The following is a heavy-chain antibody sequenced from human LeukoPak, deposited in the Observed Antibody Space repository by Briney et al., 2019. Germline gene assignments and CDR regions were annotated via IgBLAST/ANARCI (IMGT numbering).Heavy chain of an antibody. Sequence: GRSLRLSCTASGFTFSSYAMHWVRQAPGKGLEWVAVISYDGSNKYYADSVKGRFTISRDNSNNTLYLQMNSLRAEDTAVYYCARVYSSGWYYFDYWGQGTLVTVSS. CDR3: ARVYSSGWYYFDY. CDR2: ISYDGSNK. V-gene: IGHV3-30*01. CDR1: GFTFSSYA. J-gene: IGHJ4*02. D-gene: IGHD6-19*01.